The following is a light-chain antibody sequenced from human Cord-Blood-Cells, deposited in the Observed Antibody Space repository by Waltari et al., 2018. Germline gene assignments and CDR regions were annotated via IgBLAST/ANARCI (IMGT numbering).Light chain of an antibody. Sequence: QSVLTQPPSASGTPGQRVTIPCSGSSSNIGSHTVYWYQQLPGTAPKLPIYRNNPRPSGVPDRFSGSKSGTSASLAISGLRSEDEADYFCAAWGDSLSGYVFGTGTKVTVL. J-gene: IGLJ1*01. CDR3: AAWGDSLSGYV. CDR1: SSNIGSHT. CDR2: RNN. V-gene: IGLV1-47*01.